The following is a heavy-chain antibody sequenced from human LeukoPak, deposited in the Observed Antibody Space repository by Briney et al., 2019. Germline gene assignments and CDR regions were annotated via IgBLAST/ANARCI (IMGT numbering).Heavy chain of an antibody. CDR3: ATAKYDYGDPVGWFDP. Sequence: GGSLRLSCVASGFTFSNYAMTWVRQAPGKGLEWVSAISAGGVDTFYADSVRGRFTISRDNSKTTLYLQMNSLRAEDTAVYYCATAKYDYGDPVGWFDPWGPGTLVTVSS. CDR1: GFTFSNYA. V-gene: IGHV3-23*01. D-gene: IGHD4-17*01. J-gene: IGHJ5*02. CDR2: ISAGGVDT.